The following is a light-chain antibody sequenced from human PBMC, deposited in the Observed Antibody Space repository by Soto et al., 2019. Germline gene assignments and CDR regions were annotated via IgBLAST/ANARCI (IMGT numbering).Light chain of an antibody. CDR1: QSVLYSSINKNY. Sequence: DIVMTQSPDSLAVSLGERATINCKSSQSVLYSSINKNYLAWYQQKPGQPPKLLIYWASTRESGVPDRFSGSGSGTDFTLTISSLQAEDVEVYYCQQYYSTPPSFGQGTKGEIK. CDR2: WAS. CDR3: QQYYSTPPS. V-gene: IGKV4-1*01. J-gene: IGKJ1*01.